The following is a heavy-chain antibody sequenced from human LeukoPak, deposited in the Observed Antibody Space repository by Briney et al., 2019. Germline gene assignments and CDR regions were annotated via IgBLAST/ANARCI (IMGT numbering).Heavy chain of an antibody. V-gene: IGHV3-30-3*01. CDR2: ISYDGNDK. D-gene: IGHD5-18*01. CDR1: GFTVSSNY. CDR3: ARDRDTAMGL. J-gene: IGHJ4*02. Sequence: PGGSLRLSCAASGFTVSSNYMSWVRQAPDKGLEWVAIISYDGNDKYYTDSVKGRITISRDKSKNTLYLQMNSLRAEDTAVYYCARDRDTAMGLWGQGTLVTVSS.